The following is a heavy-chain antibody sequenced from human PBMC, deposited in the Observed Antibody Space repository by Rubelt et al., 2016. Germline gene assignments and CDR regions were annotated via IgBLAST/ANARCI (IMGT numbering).Heavy chain of an antibody. CDR3: ARRQLWSFLFDY. CDR1: GFTFSSYD. D-gene: IGHD5-18*01. CDR2: IGTAGDT. V-gene: IGHV3-13*01. J-gene: IGHJ4*02. Sequence: VQLVESGGGLVQPGGSLRLSCAASGFTFSSYDMHWVRQATGKGLEWVSAIGTAGDTYYPGSVKGRFTISRENAKNSLYLQMNSLRAEDTAVYYCARRQLWSFLFDYWGQGTLVTVSS.